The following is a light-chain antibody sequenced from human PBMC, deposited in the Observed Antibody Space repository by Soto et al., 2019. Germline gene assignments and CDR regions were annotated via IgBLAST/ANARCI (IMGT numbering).Light chain of an antibody. V-gene: IGKV1-5*01. J-gene: IGKJ1*01. CDR3: QQYNTYCT. Sequence: DIKMPHSPSTLSASVGDRVTITGRASKSFSIRLAWYQQKPGKAPKLLIYDASDLERGVPSRFSGSGSGTEFTLTISSLQPDDFATYYCQQYNTYCTFGQGTKVEVK. CDR1: KSFSIR. CDR2: DAS.